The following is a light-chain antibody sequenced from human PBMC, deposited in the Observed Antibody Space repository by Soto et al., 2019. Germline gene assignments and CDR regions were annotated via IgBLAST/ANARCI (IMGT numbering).Light chain of an antibody. Sequence: EIAMTQSPATLSVSPGERATLSCRASQSVNSYLAWYQKKPGQAPRLLIYGASTRATGIPARFSGSGSGTDFTLTISSLQSEDSAMYYCQRYDSLRTFGQGTKVEI. CDR1: QSVNSY. CDR3: QRYDSLRT. V-gene: IGKV3-15*01. CDR2: GAS. J-gene: IGKJ1*01.